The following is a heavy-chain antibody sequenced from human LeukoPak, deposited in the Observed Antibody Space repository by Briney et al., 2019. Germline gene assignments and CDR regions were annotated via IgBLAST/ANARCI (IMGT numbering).Heavy chain of an antibody. Sequence: SVKVSFKASGGTFISYAISWVRQAPGQGLEWMGRIIPILGIANYAQKFQGRVTITADKSTSTAYMELSSLRSEDTAVYYCASEVTSSRWFDTWGQGTLVTVS. V-gene: IGHV1-69*04. J-gene: IGHJ5*02. CDR2: IIPILGIA. CDR1: GGTFISYA. CDR3: ASEVTSSRWFDT. D-gene: IGHD3-10*01.